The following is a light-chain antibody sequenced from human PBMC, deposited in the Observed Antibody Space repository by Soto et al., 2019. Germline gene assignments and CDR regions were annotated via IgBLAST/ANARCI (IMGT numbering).Light chain of an antibody. Sequence: ILLTQSPGTLSLSPGERATLSCRASQSVSNTYLAWYQQKPGQAPRLLIYGASSRATGVPDRFSGSGSGTDFTLTISRLEPEDFAVYYCQQYGSSPGTFGQGTKVDIK. CDR2: GAS. CDR1: QSVSNTY. V-gene: IGKV3-20*01. J-gene: IGKJ1*01. CDR3: QQYGSSPGT.